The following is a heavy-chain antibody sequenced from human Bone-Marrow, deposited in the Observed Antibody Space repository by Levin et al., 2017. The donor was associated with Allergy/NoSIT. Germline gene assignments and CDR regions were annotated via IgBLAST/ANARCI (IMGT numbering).Heavy chain of an antibody. Sequence: SVKVSCKASGGTFSSYAISWVRQAPGQGLEWMGGIIPIFGTANYAQKFQGRVTITADESTSTAYMELSSLRSEDTAVYYCARDWLEYLPDYDILTGYYFGCGTKRDNWFDPWGQGTLVTVSS. CDR3: ARDWLEYLPDYDILTGYYFGCGTKRDNWFDP. J-gene: IGHJ5*02. D-gene: IGHD3-9*01. CDR2: IIPIFGTA. V-gene: IGHV1-69*13. CDR1: GGTFSSYA.